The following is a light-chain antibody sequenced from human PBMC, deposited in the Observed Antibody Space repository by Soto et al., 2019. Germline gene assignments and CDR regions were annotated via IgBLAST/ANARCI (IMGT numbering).Light chain of an antibody. V-gene: IGLV2-8*01. CDR1: SSDIGAYYY. CDR2: EVN. J-gene: IGLJ2*01. Sequence: QSALTQPPSASGSPGQSVTISCTGTSSDIGAYYYVSWYQQHPSKAPKLMIYEVNKRPSGVPGRFSGSKSGNTASLTVSGLQAEDEADYYCSSYAGSDNFVLFGGGTQLTVL. CDR3: SSYAGSDNFVL.